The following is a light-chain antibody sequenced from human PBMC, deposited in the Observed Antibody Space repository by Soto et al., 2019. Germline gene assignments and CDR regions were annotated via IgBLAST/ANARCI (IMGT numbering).Light chain of an antibody. CDR1: KRDTSSQ. V-gene: IGKV3-20*01. Sequence: DILLTQSPVTLSLCRGXSATLSCSVSKRDTSSQLTWDQQKLGQXPKLVXYGASSRAQGGPDRFSGSGSATDFTRTISRREPEDFAVYYGQQYGSSPRTFGQGTKVDIK. J-gene: IGKJ1*01. CDR3: QQYGSSPRT. CDR2: GAS.